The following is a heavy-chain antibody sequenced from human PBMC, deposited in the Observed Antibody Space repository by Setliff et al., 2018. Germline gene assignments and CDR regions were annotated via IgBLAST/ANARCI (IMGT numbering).Heavy chain of an antibody. V-gene: IGHV7-4-1*02. CDR1: GYTLNNSA. D-gene: IGHD3-10*01. CDR3: ARHVGIRGRGYNYYYYYKDV. Sequence: ASVKVSCKASGYTLNNSAMTWVRQAPGQGFEWMGWINTKTGNPTYAQDFTGRLVFSLDTSVNAAFVQISSLKAEDTAVYYCARHVGIRGRGYNYYYYYKDVWGKGTTVTVSS. CDR2: INTKTGNP. J-gene: IGHJ6*03.